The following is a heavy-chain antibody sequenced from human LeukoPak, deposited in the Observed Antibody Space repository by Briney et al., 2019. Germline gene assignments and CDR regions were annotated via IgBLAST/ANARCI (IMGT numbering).Heavy chain of an antibody. CDR2: IYYSGST. CDR3: ARPPVH. CDR1: GGSISSYY. J-gene: IGHJ4*02. Sequence: SETLSLTCTVSGGSISSYYWSWIRQPPGKGLEWIGYIYYSGSTNYNPSLKSRVTISVDTSKNQFSLKLSSVTAADTAVYYCARPPVHWGQGTLVTVSS. V-gene: IGHV4-59*01.